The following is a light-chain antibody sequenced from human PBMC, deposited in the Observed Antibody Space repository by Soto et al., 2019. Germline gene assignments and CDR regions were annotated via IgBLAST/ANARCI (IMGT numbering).Light chain of an antibody. CDR2: AAS. CDR3: QQSYSFPWT. Sequence: DIQMTQSPSSLSASVGDRVTMTCRASQSISNYLNWYQQKPGKAPRILIYAASSLQSGVPSRFSGSGSETRFTLTISSLQPEDFATYYCQQSYSFPWTFGPGTKVDIK. J-gene: IGKJ1*01. V-gene: IGKV1-39*01. CDR1: QSISNY.